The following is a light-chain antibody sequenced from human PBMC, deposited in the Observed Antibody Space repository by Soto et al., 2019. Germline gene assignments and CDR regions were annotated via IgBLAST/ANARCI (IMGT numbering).Light chain of an antibody. CDR2: EVS. CDR3: SSYAGSNNLV. Sequence: QSVLTQPPSASGSPGKSVTISCTGTGSDVGGYNYVSWYQQHPGKAPKLMIYEVSKRPSGVPDRFSGSKSGNTASLTVSGLQAEDEADYYCSSYAGSNNLVFGGGTKLTVL. CDR1: GSDVGGYNY. J-gene: IGLJ2*01. V-gene: IGLV2-8*01.